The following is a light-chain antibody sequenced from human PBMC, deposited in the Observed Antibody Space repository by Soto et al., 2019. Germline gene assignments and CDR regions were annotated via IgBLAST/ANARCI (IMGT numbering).Light chain of an antibody. CDR3: SSYTSSSPVV. CDR1: SSDVGGYDY. Sequence: QSALTQPASVSGSPGQSITIYCTGTSSDVGGYDYVSWYQQHPGKAPKLTIYEVSNRPSGVSNRFSGSKSGNTASLTISGLQAEDEADYYCSSYTSSSPVVFGGGTKVTVL. J-gene: IGLJ2*01. CDR2: EVS. V-gene: IGLV2-14*01.